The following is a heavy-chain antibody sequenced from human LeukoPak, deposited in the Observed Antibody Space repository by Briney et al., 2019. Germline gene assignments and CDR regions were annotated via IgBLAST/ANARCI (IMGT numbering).Heavy chain of an antibody. CDR2: IKEDGSIQ. V-gene: IGHV3-7*01. CDR1: GFTFSPYW. D-gene: IGHD3-22*01. Sequence: GGSLRLSCVASGFTFSPYWMTWVRQAPGKGLEWLANIKEDGSIQYYLDSVRGRFTISRDDAKNSLYLQMNSLRAEDTAVYYCARIRGVWLYDYWGQGALVTVSS. J-gene: IGHJ4*02. CDR3: ARIRGVWLYDY.